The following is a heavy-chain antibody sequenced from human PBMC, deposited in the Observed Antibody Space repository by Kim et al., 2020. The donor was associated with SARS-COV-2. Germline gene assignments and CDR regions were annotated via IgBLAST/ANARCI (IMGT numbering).Heavy chain of an antibody. CDR1: GFTFSSYW. CDR3: ARDCIAAAGRYYYYGMDV. Sequence: PGGSLRLSCAASGFTFSSYWMSWVRQAPGKGLEWVANIKQDGSEKYYVDSVKGRFTISRDNAKNSLYLQMNSLRAEDTAVYYCARDCIAAAGRYYYYGMDVWGQGTTVTVSS. J-gene: IGHJ6*02. CDR2: IKQDGSEK. D-gene: IGHD6-13*01. V-gene: IGHV3-7*01.